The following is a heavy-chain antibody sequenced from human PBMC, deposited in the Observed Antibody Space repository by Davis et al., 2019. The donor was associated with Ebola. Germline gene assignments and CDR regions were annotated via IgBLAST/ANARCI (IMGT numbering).Heavy chain of an antibody. CDR3: ARDLVSAAAGTFGY. CDR2: TYSRSKWYN. V-gene: IGHV6-1*01. D-gene: IGHD6-13*01. CDR1: GDSVSSNSAA. Sequence: SQTLSLTCAISGDSVSSNSAAWNWIRQSPPRGLEWLGRTYSRSKWYNDYAVSVKSRITINPDTSKNQFSLQLNSVTPEDTAVYYCARDLVSAAAGTFGYWGQGTLVTVSS. J-gene: IGHJ4*02.